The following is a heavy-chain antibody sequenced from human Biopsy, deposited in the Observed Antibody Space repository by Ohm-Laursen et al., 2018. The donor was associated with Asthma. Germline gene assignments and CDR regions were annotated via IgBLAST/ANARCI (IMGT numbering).Heavy chain of an antibody. Sequence: SLRLSCAASGFSFSSYGIHWVRQAPGKGLEWVAVISYDGTNTFSADSVRGRSTVSRDNSRNTLYLQLNSLRAEDTAVYYCAKDARSYIRNYHDIDFWGQGTLVTVAS. CDR3: AKDARSYIRNYHDIDF. J-gene: IGHJ4*02. CDR1: GFSFSSYG. D-gene: IGHD1-7*01. V-gene: IGHV3-30*18. CDR2: ISYDGTNT.